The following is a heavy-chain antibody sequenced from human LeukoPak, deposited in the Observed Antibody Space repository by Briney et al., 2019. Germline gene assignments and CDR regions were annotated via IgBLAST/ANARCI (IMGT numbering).Heavy chain of an antibody. D-gene: IGHD3-3*01. J-gene: IGHJ4*02. CDR1: GFTVSSNY. Sequence: GGSLRLSCPASGFTVSSNYMSWVRQAPGKGLEWVSVIYSGGSTYYADSVKGRFTISRDNSKNTLYLQMNSLRAEDTAVYYCARGVATVDYWGQGTLVTVSS. CDR2: IYSGGST. V-gene: IGHV3-53*01. CDR3: ARGVATVDY.